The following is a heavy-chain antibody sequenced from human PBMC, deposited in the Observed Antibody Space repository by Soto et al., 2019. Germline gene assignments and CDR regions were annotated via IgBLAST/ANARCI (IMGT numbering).Heavy chain of an antibody. Sequence: SETLSLTCAVSGDSVSSASYYWSWVRQPPGKGLEWIGYVDYTGSIKYNPSLKSRVTISVDTSKNQFSLQLTSVTAADTAVYYCARRVAARRENPFDYWGQGTLVTVAS. J-gene: IGHJ4*02. CDR1: GDSVSSASYY. CDR2: VDYTGSI. D-gene: IGHD6-6*01. V-gene: IGHV4-61*01. CDR3: ARRVAARRENPFDY.